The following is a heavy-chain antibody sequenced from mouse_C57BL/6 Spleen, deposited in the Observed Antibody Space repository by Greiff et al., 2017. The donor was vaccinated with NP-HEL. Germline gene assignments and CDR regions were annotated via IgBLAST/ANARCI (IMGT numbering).Heavy chain of an antibody. J-gene: IGHJ4*01. V-gene: IGHV1-69*01. CDR3: ARRRLRRLYAMDY. D-gene: IGHD2-4*01. CDR2: IDPSDSYT. Sequence: LQESGAELVMPGASVKLSCKASGYTFTSYWMHWVKQRPGQGLEWIGEIDPSDSYTNYNQKFKGKSTLTVDKSSSTAYMQLSSLTSEDSAVYYYARRRLRRLYAMDYWGQGTSVTVSS. CDR1: GYTFTSYW.